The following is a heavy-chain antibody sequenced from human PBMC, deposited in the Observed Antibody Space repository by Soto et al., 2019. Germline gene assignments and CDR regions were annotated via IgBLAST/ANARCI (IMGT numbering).Heavy chain of an antibody. D-gene: IGHD3-22*01. V-gene: IGHV1-69*01. CDR1: GGTLNTYA. Sequence: QVQLVQSGAEVKKPGSSVKVSCKASGGTLNTYAINWVRQAPGQGFEWMGGTTPILGTTDYAQKFPGRLTISADEARNTLYMELRSLTSDDTAVYYCTRSDSSDTGEHWCQGTLVGVSS. CDR3: TRSDSSDTGEH. J-gene: IGHJ1*01. CDR2: TTPILGTT.